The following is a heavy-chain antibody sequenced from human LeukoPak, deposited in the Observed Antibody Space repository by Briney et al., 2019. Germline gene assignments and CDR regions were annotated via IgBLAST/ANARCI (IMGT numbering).Heavy chain of an antibody. D-gene: IGHD5-12*01. CDR1: GYTFTDYH. J-gene: IGHJ4*02. V-gene: IGHV1-2*02. CDR3: ARDREHSGYPRDARY. CDR2: INPNSGGT. Sequence: ASVKVSCKASGYTFTDYHIHWVRQAPGQGLEWMGWINPNSGGTKYAQKFQGRVTMTRDTSISTAYMELSRLTSDDTAVYYCARDREHSGYPRDARYWGQGTLVTVSS.